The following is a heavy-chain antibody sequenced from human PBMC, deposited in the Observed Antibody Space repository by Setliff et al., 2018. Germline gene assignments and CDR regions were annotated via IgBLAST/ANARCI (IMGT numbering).Heavy chain of an antibody. Sequence: ASVKVSCKASGYILKSYGISWVRQAPGQGLEWMGWISSYNDVTNYAQSFQGRVTMTTDTSKSAAYMDLRGLRSDDTAVYYCAISTLSICSGGSCPNAFDVWGQGTMVTVSS. CDR2: ISSYNDVT. CDR1: GYILKSYG. J-gene: IGHJ3*01. V-gene: IGHV1-18*01. D-gene: IGHD2-15*01. CDR3: AISTLSICSGGSCPNAFDV.